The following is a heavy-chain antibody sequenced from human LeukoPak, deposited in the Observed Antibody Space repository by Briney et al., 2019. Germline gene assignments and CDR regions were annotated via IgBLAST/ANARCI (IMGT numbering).Heavy chain of an antibody. D-gene: IGHD5/OR15-5a*01. CDR3: AKDFVRGSTIFDY. CDR2: ISGSGGST. Sequence: GASLRLSCAASGFTFSSYAMSWVRQAPGKGLEWVSAISGSGGSTYYADSVKGRFTISRDNSKNTLYLQMNSLRAEDTAVYYCAKDFVRGSTIFDYWGQGTLVTVSS. J-gene: IGHJ4*02. V-gene: IGHV3-23*01. CDR1: GFTFSSYA.